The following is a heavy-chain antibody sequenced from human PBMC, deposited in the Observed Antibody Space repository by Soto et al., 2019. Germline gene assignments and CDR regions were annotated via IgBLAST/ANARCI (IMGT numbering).Heavy chain of an antibody. D-gene: IGHD5-12*01. CDR3: ARGYGYFRQ. J-gene: IGHJ4*02. V-gene: IGHV3-23*05. CDR2: IYSRGDTS. CDR1: GVTFGDYA. Sequence: GGSLRLSCAASGVTFGDYAMSWVRQAPGRGLEWVASIYSRGDTSYSADSVKGRFTISRDNSKDTLLLQMNNLRAADTAVYYCARGYGYFRQWGQGALVTVSS.